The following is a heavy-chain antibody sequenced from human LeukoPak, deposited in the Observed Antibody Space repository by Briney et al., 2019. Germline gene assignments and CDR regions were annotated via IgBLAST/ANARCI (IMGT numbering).Heavy chain of an antibody. Sequence: GGSLTLSCAASGFTFSSHGMHWVRQAPGKGLEWVAVIWYDGSNKYYADSVKGRFTISRDNYKNTLYLQMNSLRAEDTAVYYCARDRFSSSYYYYGMDVWGQGTTVTVSS. J-gene: IGHJ6*02. CDR1: GFTFSSHG. D-gene: IGHD6-13*01. V-gene: IGHV3-33*01. CDR2: IWYDGSNK. CDR3: ARDRFSSSYYYYGMDV.